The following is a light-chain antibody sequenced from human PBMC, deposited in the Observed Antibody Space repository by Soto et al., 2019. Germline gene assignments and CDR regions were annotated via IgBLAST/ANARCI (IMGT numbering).Light chain of an antibody. CDR2: DVS. Sequence: QSALTQPASVSGSPGQSVTISCTGSSSGVGDDNYVSWYQQHPGKAPKLVIFDVSDRPSGVSNRFSGSRSGNTASLTISGLQAEDEADYYCSSYTFCDILFGGGTKLTVL. CDR1: SSGVGDDNY. CDR3: SSYTFCDIL. V-gene: IGLV2-14*01. J-gene: IGLJ2*01.